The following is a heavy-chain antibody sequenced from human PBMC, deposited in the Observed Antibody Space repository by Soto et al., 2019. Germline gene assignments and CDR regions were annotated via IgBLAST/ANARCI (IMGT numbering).Heavy chain of an antibody. CDR3: VVHCSSTSCYVPWYFDY. D-gene: IGHD2-2*01. CDR2: IIPILGIA. CDR1: GGTFSSYT. Sequence: SVKVSCKASGGTFSSYTISWVRQAPGQGLEWMGRIIPILGIANYAQKFQGRVTITADKSTSTAYMELSSLRFEDTAVYYCVVHCSSTSCYVPWYFDYWGQGTLVTVSS. V-gene: IGHV1-69*02. J-gene: IGHJ4*02.